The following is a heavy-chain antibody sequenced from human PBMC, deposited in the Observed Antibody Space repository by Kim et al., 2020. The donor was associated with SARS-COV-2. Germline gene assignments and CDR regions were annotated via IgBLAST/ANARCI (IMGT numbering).Heavy chain of an antibody. J-gene: IGHJ3*02. CDR2: IYPGDSDT. V-gene: IGHV5-51*01. CDR3: ARPRGSNYNAFDI. D-gene: IGHD4-4*01. Sequence: GESLKISCKGSGYSFTSYWIGWVRQMPGKGLEWMGIIYPGDSDTRYSPSFQGQVTISADKSIITAYLQWSSLKASDTAMYYYARPRGSNYNAFDIWGQETMVTVSS. CDR1: GYSFTSYW.